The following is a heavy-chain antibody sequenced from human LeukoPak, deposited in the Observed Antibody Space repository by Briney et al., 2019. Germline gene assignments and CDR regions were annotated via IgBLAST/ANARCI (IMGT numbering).Heavy chain of an antibody. J-gene: IGHJ6*03. V-gene: IGHV5-51*01. Sequence: GESLKISCQGSGYNFPIYWIGWVRQMPGQGLEWMGIIYPDDSNTIYGPSFQGQVTISADKSINTAYLEWSSLKASDTAIYYCARQGAAGKYYYYYMDVWGKGTAVTVSS. CDR3: ARQGAAGKYYYYYMDV. D-gene: IGHD6-13*01. CDR2: IYPDDSNT. CDR1: GYNFPIYW.